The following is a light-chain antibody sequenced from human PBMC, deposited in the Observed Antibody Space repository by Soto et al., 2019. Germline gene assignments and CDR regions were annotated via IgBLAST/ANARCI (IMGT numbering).Light chain of an antibody. Sequence: QSVLTQPASVSGSPGQSITISCTGTRSENGGYNYFSWYQQHPGKAPKLMIYDVSNRPSGVSNRFSGSKSGNTASLTISGLQAEDEADYYCSSYTSSSTLPYVFGTGTKVTVL. J-gene: IGLJ1*01. V-gene: IGLV2-14*01. CDR1: RSENGGYNY. CDR3: SSYTSSSTLPYV. CDR2: DVS.